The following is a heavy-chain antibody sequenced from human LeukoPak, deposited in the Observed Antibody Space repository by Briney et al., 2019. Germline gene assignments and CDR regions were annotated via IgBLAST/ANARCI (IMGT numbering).Heavy chain of an antibody. D-gene: IGHD3-22*01. V-gene: IGHV3-30*18. J-gene: IGHJ4*02. CDR2: ISYDGSNK. CDR1: GFTFSSSA. CDR3: AKDRVDDSSGYYATEIDY. Sequence: GRSLRLSCAASGFTFSSSAMHWVRQAPGKGLEWVAVISYDGSNKYYADSVKGRFTISRDNSKNTLYLQMNSLRAEDTAVYYCAKDRVDDSSGYYATEIDYWGQGTLVTVSS.